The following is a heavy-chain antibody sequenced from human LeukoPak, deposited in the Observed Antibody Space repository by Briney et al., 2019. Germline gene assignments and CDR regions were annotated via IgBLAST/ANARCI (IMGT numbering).Heavy chain of an antibody. D-gene: IGHD3-16*02. CDR1: GFTFSSYW. CDR2: SNSDGSST. Sequence: GGSLRLACAASGFTFSSYWMHWVRQAPGKGLVWFSRSNSDGSSTSYADSVKGRFTISRDNAKNTLYLQMNSLRAEDTAVYYCARDTYHYVWGSYRLFDYWGQGTLVTVSS. CDR3: ARDTYHYVWGSYRLFDY. V-gene: IGHV3-74*01. J-gene: IGHJ4*02.